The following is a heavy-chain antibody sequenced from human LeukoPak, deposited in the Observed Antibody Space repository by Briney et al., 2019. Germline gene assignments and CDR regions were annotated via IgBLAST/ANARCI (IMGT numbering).Heavy chain of an antibody. Sequence: SETLSLTCTVSGGSISSYYWSWIRQPPGKGLEWIGYIYYSGSTNYNPSLESRVTISVDTSKNQFSLKLSSVTAADTAVYYCARVSSGYSSGWTGYYYYGMDVWGQGTTVTVSS. J-gene: IGHJ6*02. CDR2: IYYSGST. CDR3: ARVSSGYSSGWTGYYYYGMDV. V-gene: IGHV4-59*08. CDR1: GGSISSYY. D-gene: IGHD6-19*01.